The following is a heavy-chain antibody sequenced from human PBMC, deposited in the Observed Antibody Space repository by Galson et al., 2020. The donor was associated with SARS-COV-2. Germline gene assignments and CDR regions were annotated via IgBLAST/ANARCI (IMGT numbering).Heavy chain of an antibody. CDR1: GDSVSSNT. V-gene: IGHV6-1*01. Sequence: SQTLSLTCAISGDSVSSNTWNWVRQSPSRGLEWLGRTYYRSKWYNDYAVSVKSRITINPDTSKNQFSLQLNSVTPEDTAIYYCVRGGWSGSSWYGSTSNWFAPWGQGTLVTVSS. CDR2: TYYRSKWYN. CDR3: VRGGWSGSSWYGSTSNWFAP. J-gene: IGHJ5*02. D-gene: IGHD6-13*01.